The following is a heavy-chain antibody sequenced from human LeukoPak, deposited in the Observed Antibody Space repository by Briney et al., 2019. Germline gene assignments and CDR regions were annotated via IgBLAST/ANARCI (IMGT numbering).Heavy chain of an antibody. J-gene: IGHJ4*02. D-gene: IGHD6-6*01. CDR1: GGSISSGDYY. CDR3: ARDLTPYSSSSGGFDY. V-gene: IGHV4-30-4*08. Sequence: SQTLSLTCTVSGGSISSGDYYWSWIRQPPGKGLEWIGYIYYSGSTYYNPSLKSRVTISVDTSKNQFSLKLSSVTAADTAVYYCARDLTPYSSSSGGFDYWGQGTLVTVSS. CDR2: IYYSGST.